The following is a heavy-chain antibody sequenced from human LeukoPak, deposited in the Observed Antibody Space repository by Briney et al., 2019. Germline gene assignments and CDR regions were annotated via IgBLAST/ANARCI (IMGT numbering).Heavy chain of an antibody. CDR2: ISGSDGST. CDR3: SKDFTVTTVGYFHY. V-gene: IGHV3-23*01. J-gene: IGHJ1*01. D-gene: IGHD4-17*01. Sequence: GGSLSLSCAASGFTFSSYAMSWVRQAPGKGLEWVSGISGSDGSTYYADSVKGRFTISRDNSKNTLFLQLNSLRAEDTAVYFCSKDFTVTTVGYFHYWGQGTLVTVSS. CDR1: GFTFSSYA.